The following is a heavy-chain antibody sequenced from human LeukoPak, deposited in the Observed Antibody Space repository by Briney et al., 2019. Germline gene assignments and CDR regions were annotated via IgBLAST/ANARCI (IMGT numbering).Heavy chain of an antibody. CDR1: GFTFDDYG. D-gene: IGHD2-15*01. J-gene: IGHJ4*02. CDR3: ARALGPCSGGSCYTTTSFDY. V-gene: IGHV3-20*04. Sequence: GGSLRLSCAASGFTFDDYGMSWVRQAPGKGLEWVSGINCNGGSTGYADSVKGRFTISRDNAKNSLYLQMNSLRAEDTALYYCARALGPCSGGSCYTTTSFDYWGQGTLVTVSS. CDR2: INCNGGST.